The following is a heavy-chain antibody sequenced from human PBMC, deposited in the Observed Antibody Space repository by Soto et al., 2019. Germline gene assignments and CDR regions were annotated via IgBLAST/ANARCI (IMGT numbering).Heavy chain of an antibody. CDR2: ISAYNGNK. D-gene: IGHD6-6*01. CDR1: GYMVTTYG. CDR3: ARTGGGMAARPLEY. J-gene: IGHJ4*02. Sequence: QVQLVQSGGAVKKPGASVEFSCRTSGYMVTTYGMSWVRQAPGQGLEWMAGISAYNGNKKYAQKFQGRVTMTTDTSTSPVSMELRTLTSADTATYFCARTGGGMAARPLEYWSQGTLVTVSS. V-gene: IGHV1-18*04.